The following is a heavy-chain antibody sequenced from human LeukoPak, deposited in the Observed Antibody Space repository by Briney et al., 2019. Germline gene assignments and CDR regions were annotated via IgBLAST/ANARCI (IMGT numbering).Heavy chain of an antibody. J-gene: IGHJ4*02. CDR3: ARDPWIAAAGLLYY. D-gene: IGHD6-13*01. CDR2: INPNSGGT. V-gene: IGHV1-2*02. Sequence: GASVKVSCKASGYTFTGYYMHWVRQAPGQGLEWMGWINPNSGGTNYAQKFQGRVTMTRDTSISTAYMELSRLRSDDTAVYYCARDPWIAAAGLLYYWGQGTLVTVSS. CDR1: GYTFTGYY.